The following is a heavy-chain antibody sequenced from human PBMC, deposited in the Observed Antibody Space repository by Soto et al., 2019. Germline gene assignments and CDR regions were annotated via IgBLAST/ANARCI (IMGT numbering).Heavy chain of an antibody. Sequence: QVQLQESGSGLVKPSQTLSLTCAVSGGSISSGGYSWSWIRQPPGRGLEWIGNIYPSGSANYSPSLMTRATISLDRSMNQFSLKLPSVTAADTAIYYCAREIFPYGMDVGGPGTTVTVYS. CDR1: GGSISSGGYS. CDR3: AREIFPYGMDV. V-gene: IGHV4-30-2*01. J-gene: IGHJ6*02. CDR2: IYPSGSA. D-gene: IGHD3-3*01.